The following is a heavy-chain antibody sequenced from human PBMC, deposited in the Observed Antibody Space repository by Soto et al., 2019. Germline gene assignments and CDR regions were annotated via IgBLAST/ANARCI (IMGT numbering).Heavy chain of an antibody. CDR3: ARAVKVVAATQVYYYYGMDV. J-gene: IGHJ6*02. V-gene: IGHV1-8*01. CDR2: MNPNSGNT. Sequence: QVQLVQSGAEVKKPGASVKVSCKASGYTFTSYDINWVRQATGQGLEWMGWMNPNSGNTGYAQKFQGRVTMTRNTSISTAYMELSSLRSEDTAVYYCARAVKVVAATQVYYYYGMDVWGQGTTVTVSS. CDR1: GYTFTSYD. D-gene: IGHD2-15*01.